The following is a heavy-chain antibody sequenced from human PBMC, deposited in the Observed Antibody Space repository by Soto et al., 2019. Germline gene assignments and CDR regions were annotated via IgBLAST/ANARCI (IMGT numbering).Heavy chain of an antibody. CDR1: GASISGFY. V-gene: IGHV4-4*07. CDR2: IYATGTT. Sequence: SETLALTCTASGASISGFYWNWLRKSAGKGLDLVGRIYATGTTDYNPSLKSRVMMSVDTSKKQFSLKLRSVTAADTAVYYCVRDGTKNLRDWFDPWGQGMSVTVSS. J-gene: IGHJ5*02. D-gene: IGHD1-1*01. CDR3: VRDGTKNLRDWFDP.